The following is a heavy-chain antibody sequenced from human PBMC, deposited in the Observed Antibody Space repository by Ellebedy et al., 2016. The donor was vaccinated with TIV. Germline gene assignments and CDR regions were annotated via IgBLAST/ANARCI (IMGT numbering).Heavy chain of an antibody. D-gene: IGHD1-20*01. CDR2: IYYSGGT. Sequence: MPSETLSLTCSFSGGSITSSSYHWGWIRQPPGKGLQWIGTIYYSGGTYYNPSLKSRVTISVDTSKKQFSLKLRSATAADTAVYFCARGLTGNAFDIWGQGTMVTVSS. CDR3: ARGLTGNAFDI. V-gene: IGHV4-39*07. CDR1: GGSITSSSYH. J-gene: IGHJ3*02.